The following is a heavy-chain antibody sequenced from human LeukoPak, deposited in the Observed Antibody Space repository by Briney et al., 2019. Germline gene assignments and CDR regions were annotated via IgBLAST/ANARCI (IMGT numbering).Heavy chain of an antibody. CDR3: ARRNAMDV. Sequence: SGGSLRLSCAASEFTFSSYSMNWVRQAPGKGLEWVANINRDGSERYYVDPVKGRFTISRDDAKSSLYLQMNSLRAEDTAVYYCARRNAMDVWGQGTTVIVFS. CDR2: INRDGSER. J-gene: IGHJ6*02. CDR1: EFTFSSYS. V-gene: IGHV3-7*03.